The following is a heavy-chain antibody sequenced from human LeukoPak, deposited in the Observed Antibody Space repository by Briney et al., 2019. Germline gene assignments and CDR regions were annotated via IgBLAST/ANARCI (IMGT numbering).Heavy chain of an antibody. Sequence: PGGSLRLSCAASGFTFSSYAMSWVRQAPGKGLEWVSAISGSGGSTYYADSVKGRFTISRDNSKNTLYLQMNSLRAEYTAVYYCAKGCSGYVYAFDIWGQGTMVIVSS. D-gene: IGHD5-12*01. CDR1: GFTFSSYA. CDR2: ISGSGGST. J-gene: IGHJ3*02. CDR3: AKGCSGYVYAFDI. V-gene: IGHV3-23*01.